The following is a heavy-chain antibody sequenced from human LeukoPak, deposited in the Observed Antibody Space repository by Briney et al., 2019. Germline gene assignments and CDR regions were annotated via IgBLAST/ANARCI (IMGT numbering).Heavy chain of an antibody. CDR2: ISAYNGNT. CDR3: ARDHYYDSTTRFDY. V-gene: IGHV1-18*01. D-gene: IGHD3-22*01. J-gene: IGHJ4*02. CDR1: GYTFTSYG. Sequence: GASVKVSCKASGYTFTSYGISWVRQAPGQGLEWMGWISAYNGNTNYAQKLQGRGTMTTDTSTSTAYMELRSLRSDDTAVYYCARDHYYDSTTRFDYWGQGTLVTVSS.